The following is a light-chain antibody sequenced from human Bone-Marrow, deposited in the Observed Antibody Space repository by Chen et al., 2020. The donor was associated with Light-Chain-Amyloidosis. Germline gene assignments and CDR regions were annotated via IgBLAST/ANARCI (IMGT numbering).Light chain of an antibody. J-gene: IGLJ1*01. Sequence: QSALTQPASVTGSPGQSITISCTGTSSDVGGYDIVSWYRQHPGKAPKLLIFEVTKRPSGVSNRFSGSKSGNTASLTISGLRTEDAADYYCCAYRGGSFPYVFGPGTKATVL. V-gene: IGLV2-23*02. CDR1: SSDVGGYDI. CDR3: CAYRGGSFPYV. CDR2: EVT.